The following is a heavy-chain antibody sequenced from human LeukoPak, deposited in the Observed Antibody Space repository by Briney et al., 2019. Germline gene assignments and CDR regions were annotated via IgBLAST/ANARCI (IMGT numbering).Heavy chain of an antibody. CDR3: ARQFDI. V-gene: IGHV4-39*01. CDR2: IYYSGST. J-gene: IGHJ3*02. CDR1: GGSISSSSYY. Sequence: PSENLSLICTVSGGSISSSSYYWGWIRQPPGKGLEWIGSIYYSGSTYYNPSLKSRVTISVDTSKNQFSLKLSSVTAADTAVYYCARQFDIWGQGKMVTVSS.